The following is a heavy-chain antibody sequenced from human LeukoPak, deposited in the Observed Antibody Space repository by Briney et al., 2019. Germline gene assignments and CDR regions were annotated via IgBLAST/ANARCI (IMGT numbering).Heavy chain of an antibody. V-gene: IGHV3-15*01. CDR2: IKSKTDGGTT. CDR3: ARRAGAYSHPYDY. J-gene: IGHJ4*02. Sequence: WIRQPPGKGPEWVGRIKSKTDGGTTDYAAPVKGRFTISRDDSKNTLYLQMNSLRAGDTAVYYCARRAGAYSHPYDYWGQGTLVTVSS. D-gene: IGHD4/OR15-4a*01.